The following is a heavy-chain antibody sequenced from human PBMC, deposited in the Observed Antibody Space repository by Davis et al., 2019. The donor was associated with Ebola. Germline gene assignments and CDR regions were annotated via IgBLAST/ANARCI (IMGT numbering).Heavy chain of an antibody. J-gene: IGHJ4*02. CDR2: ISSSSSYI. CDR3: AREVAPACLDY. D-gene: IGHD2-2*01. CDR1: GFTFSSYS. V-gene: IGHV3-21*01. Sequence: GESLKISCAASGFTFSSYSMNWVRQAPGKGLEWVSSISSSSSYIYYADSVKGRFTISRDNAKNSLYLQMNSLGAEDTAVYYCAREVAPACLDYWGQGTLVTVSS.